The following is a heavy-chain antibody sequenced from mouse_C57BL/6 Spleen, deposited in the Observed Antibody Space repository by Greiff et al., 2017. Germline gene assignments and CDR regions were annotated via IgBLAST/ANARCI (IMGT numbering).Heavy chain of an antibody. D-gene: IGHD2-14*01. V-gene: IGHV1-53*01. CDR1: GYTFTSYW. CDR2: INPSNGGT. Sequence: QVHVKQPGTELVKPGASVKLSCKASGYTFTSYWMHWLKQRPGQGLEWIGNINPSNGGTNYNEKFKSKATLTVDKSSSTAYMQLSSLTSEDSAVYYCARRGTLDYFDYWGQGTTLTVSS. J-gene: IGHJ2*01. CDR3: ARRGTLDYFDY.